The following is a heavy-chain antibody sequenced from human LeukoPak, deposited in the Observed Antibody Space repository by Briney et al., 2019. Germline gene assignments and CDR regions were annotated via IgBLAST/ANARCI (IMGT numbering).Heavy chain of an antibody. Sequence: SETLSLTCAVYGGSFSGYYWSWIRQPPGKGLEWIGEINHSGSTNYNPSLKSRVTISVDTSKNQFSLKLSSVTAADTAVYYCAREDWGSYRGSNSDWFDPWGQGTLVTVSS. CDR1: GGSFSGYY. J-gene: IGHJ5*02. CDR2: INHSGST. CDR3: AREDWGSYRGSNSDWFDP. V-gene: IGHV4-34*01. D-gene: IGHD3-16*02.